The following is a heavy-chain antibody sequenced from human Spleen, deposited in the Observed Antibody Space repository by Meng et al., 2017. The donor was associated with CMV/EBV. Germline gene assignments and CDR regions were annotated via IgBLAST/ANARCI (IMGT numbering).Heavy chain of an antibody. Sequence: PSETLSLTCTVSGGSVSSGSYYWSWIRQPPGKGLEWIGYIYYSGSTNYNPSLKSRVTISVDTSKNQFSLKLSSVTAADTAVYYCARLTIFGVVNYYYYGMDVWGQGTTVTVSS. CDR3: ARLTIFGVVNYYYYGMDV. CDR1: GGSVSSGSYY. V-gene: IGHV4-61*01. J-gene: IGHJ6*02. CDR2: IYYSGST. D-gene: IGHD3-3*01.